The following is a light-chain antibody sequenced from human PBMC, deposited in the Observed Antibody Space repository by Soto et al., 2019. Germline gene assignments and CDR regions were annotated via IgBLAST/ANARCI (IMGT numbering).Light chain of an antibody. J-gene: IGKJ4*01. CDR2: GAS. CDR1: QSVSSN. V-gene: IGKV3D-15*01. Sequence: EIVMTQSPATRSVSPGERATLSCRASQSVSSNVAWYQQKPGQAPRLLIYGASTRATGIPARFSGSGSGTEFTLTISSLQSEDFAVYYCQQYNILPPPLTFGGGIKVEIK. CDR3: QQYNILPPPLT.